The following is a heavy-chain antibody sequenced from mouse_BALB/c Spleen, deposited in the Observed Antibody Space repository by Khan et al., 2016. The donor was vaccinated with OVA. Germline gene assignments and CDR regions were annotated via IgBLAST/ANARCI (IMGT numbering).Heavy chain of an antibody. CDR2: ILPGRGNS. Sequence: QVQLQQSGAELMKPGASVKISCKATGYTFSSYWIEWVKQRPGHGLEWIGEILPGRGNSNYHEKFKGKATFNADTSSHISYMHLNSLTSEDSTVYYCAGGACATYGMDYWGQGTSVTVSS. CDR1: GYTFSSYW. J-gene: IGHJ4*01. CDR3: AGGACATYGMDY. V-gene: IGHV1-9*01.